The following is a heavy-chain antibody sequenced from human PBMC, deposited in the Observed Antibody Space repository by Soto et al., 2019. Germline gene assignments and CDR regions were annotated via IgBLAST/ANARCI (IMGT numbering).Heavy chain of an antibody. D-gene: IGHD4-17*01. CDR3: ARYRIIRANHMTTVISNVGFDL. Sequence: VQLVESGGGLVQPGGSLKLSCAASGFTFSLSAMHWVRQASGKGLEWVGRIRHKTDNYATAYAASVKGRFTISRDDSKNTTYLQISSLKTEDTAVYYCARYRIIRANHMTTVISNVGFDLWGQLTLFTVSS. J-gene: IGHJ3*01. V-gene: IGHV3-73*01. CDR2: IRHKTDNYAT. CDR1: GFTFSLSA.